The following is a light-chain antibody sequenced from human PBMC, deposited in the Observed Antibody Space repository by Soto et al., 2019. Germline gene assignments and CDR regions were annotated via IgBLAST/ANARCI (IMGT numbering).Light chain of an antibody. Sequence: QSALTQPASVSGSPGQSITISCTGTSSDVGGYNYVSWYQQHPGKAPKLIMYEVSDRPSGVSDRFSGSKSGNTASLTISGLQAEDEADFYCSSYTGSSPVIFGGGTKLTVL. CDR1: SSDVGGYNY. V-gene: IGLV2-14*01. J-gene: IGLJ2*01. CDR3: SSYTGSSPVI. CDR2: EVS.